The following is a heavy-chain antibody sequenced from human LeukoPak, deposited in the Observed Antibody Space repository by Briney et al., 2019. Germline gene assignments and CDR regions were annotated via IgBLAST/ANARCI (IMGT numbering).Heavy chain of an antibody. Sequence: SETLSLTYTVSGGSISSYYWSWIRQPPGKGLEWIGYIYYSGSTYYNPSLKSRVTISVDTSKNQFSLKLSSVTAADTAVYYCARSFDYWGQGTLVTVSS. CDR1: GGSISSYY. J-gene: IGHJ4*02. CDR2: IYYSGST. V-gene: IGHV4-59*01. CDR3: ARSFDY.